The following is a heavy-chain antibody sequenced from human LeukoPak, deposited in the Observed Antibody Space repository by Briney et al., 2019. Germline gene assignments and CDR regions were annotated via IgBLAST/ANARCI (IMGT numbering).Heavy chain of an antibody. V-gene: IGHV1-46*01. CDR1: GYTFTSYY. CDR3: ARGGSGSGNYYHPVSGGYWFDP. CDR2: INPSGGSK. D-gene: IGHD3-10*01. Sequence: ASVKVSCKASGYTFTSYYMHWVRQAPGQGREWMGIINPSGGSKSYAQKFQGRVTMTRDTSTSTVYMELSSLRSEDTAVYYCARGGSGSGNYYHPVSGGYWFDPWGQGTLVTVSS. J-gene: IGHJ5*02.